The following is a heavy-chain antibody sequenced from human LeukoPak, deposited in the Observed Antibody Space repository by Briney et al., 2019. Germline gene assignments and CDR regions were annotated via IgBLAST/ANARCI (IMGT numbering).Heavy chain of an antibody. D-gene: IGHD3-22*01. Sequence: GGSLRLSCIGSGFTFSSYSMNWVRQAPGKGLEWVSYISSSSSTIYYADSVKGRFAISRDNSKNTLYLQMNSLRAEDTAVYYCARDSYDSSGYYNWFDPWGQGTLVTVSS. CDR3: ARDSYDSSGYYNWFDP. CDR2: ISSSSSTI. CDR1: GFTFSSYS. V-gene: IGHV3-48*01. J-gene: IGHJ5*02.